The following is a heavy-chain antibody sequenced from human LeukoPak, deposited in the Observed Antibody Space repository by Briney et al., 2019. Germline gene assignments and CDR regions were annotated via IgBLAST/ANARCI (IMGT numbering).Heavy chain of an antibody. V-gene: IGHV1-18*01. J-gene: IGHJ4*02. Sequence: APVKVSCKASGFTFTSYGISWVRQAPGQGLEWMGWISAYNGNTNYAQKLQGRVTMTTDTSTSTAYMELRSLRSDDTAVYYCARGRYSPDSSGYYSDYFDYWGQGTLVTVSS. CDR3: ARGRYSPDSSGYYSDYFDY. CDR1: GFTFTSYG. D-gene: IGHD3-22*01. CDR2: ISAYNGNT.